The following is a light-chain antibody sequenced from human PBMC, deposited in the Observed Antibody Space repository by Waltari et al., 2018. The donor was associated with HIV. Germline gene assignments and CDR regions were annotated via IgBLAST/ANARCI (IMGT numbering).Light chain of an antibody. CDR3: QSAGGSGSYGV. CDR2: KNM. Sequence: SYELTQPPSVSVSPGLTARITCCAAALPKEYAFWYQEKPGKAPVRVIYKNMERPSGNPARCSGCRAGTTVTLSISGVQAEDEDDYHGQSAGGSGSYGVFGGGTKLTGL. V-gene: IGLV3-25*03. CDR1: ALPKEY. J-gene: IGLJ2*01.